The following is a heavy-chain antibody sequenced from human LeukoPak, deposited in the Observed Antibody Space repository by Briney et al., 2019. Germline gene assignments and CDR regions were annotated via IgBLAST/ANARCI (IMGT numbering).Heavy chain of an antibody. V-gene: IGHV1-18*01. CDR2: ISAYNGNT. D-gene: IGHD6-19*01. J-gene: IGHJ6*02. Sequence: ASVKVSCKASGYTFTSYGISWVRQAPGQGLEWMGWISAYNGNTNYAQKLQGRVTMTTDTSTSTAYMELRSLRSDDTAVYYCARDRGYDGSGWYLTYYYYYGVDVWGQGTTVTVSS. CDR3: ARDRGYDGSGWYLTYYYYYGVDV. CDR1: GYTFTSYG.